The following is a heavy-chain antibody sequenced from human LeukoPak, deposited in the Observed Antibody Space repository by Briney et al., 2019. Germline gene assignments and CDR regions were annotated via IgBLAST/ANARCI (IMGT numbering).Heavy chain of an antibody. CDR3: ASGHDSSGYFAY. Sequence: GSLILSCAASGFTFSSYWMSWVRQAPGKGLEWVANIKQDGSEKYSVDSVKGRFTISRDNAKNSLYLQMNSLRAEDTAVYYCASGHDSSGYFAYWGQGTLVTASS. V-gene: IGHV3-7*01. J-gene: IGHJ4*02. CDR2: IKQDGSEK. CDR1: GFTFSSYW. D-gene: IGHD3-22*01.